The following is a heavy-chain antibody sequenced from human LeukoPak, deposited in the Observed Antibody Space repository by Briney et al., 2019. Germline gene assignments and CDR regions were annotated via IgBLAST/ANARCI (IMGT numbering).Heavy chain of an antibody. J-gene: IGHJ4*02. CDR3: ARVGGYRTRHYFDY. Sequence: ASVKVSCKASGYTFTGYYMHWVRQAPGQGLEWMGWINPNSGGTNYAQKFQGRVTMTRDTSISTAYMELSRLRSDDSAVYYCARVGGYRTRHYFDYWGQGTLVTVSS. D-gene: IGHD5-18*01. CDR2: INPNSGGT. V-gene: IGHV1-2*02. CDR1: GYTFTGYY.